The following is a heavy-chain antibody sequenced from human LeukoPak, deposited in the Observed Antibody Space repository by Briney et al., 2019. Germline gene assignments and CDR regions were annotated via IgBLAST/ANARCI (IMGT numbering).Heavy chain of an antibody. CDR2: INHSGST. J-gene: IGHJ4*02. D-gene: IGHD3-3*01. Sequence: SETLSLTCAVYGGSSSGYYWSWIRQPPGKGLEWIGEINHSGSTNYNPSLKSRVTISVDTSKNQFSLKLSSVTAADTAVYYCARLSSGYADLSWEFDYWGQGTLVTVSS. CDR1: GGSSSGYY. CDR3: ARLSSGYADLSWEFDY. V-gene: IGHV4-34*01.